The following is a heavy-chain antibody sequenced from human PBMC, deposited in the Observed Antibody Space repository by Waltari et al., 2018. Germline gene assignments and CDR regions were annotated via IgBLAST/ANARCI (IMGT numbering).Heavy chain of an antibody. V-gene: IGHV5-51*03. CDR3: ARRDRGGSVSNYFDY. D-gene: IGHD3-10*01. CDR1: GYSFNTYW. Sequence: DVQLAQSGAEVKKAGESLKISCKGSGYSFNTYWIGWVRQLPGKGLEWMVIIYPGDSDTRYSPSFQGQVTISVDKSITTAYLQWSSLKASDTAIYFCARRDRGGSVSNYFDYWGQGTLVTVSS. CDR2: IYPGDSDT. J-gene: IGHJ4*02.